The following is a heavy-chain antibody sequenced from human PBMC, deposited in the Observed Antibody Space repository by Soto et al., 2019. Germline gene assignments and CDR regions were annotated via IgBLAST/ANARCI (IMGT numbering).Heavy chain of an antibody. Sequence: QVQLVESGGGVVQPGRSLRLSCAASGFTFSSYGMHWVRQAPGKGLEWVAVISYDGSNKYYADSVKGRFTISRDNSKNTLYLQMNSLRAEDTAVYYCGKVRFLEWLSSEPDAQNFDYWGQGTLVTVSS. J-gene: IGHJ4*02. V-gene: IGHV3-30*18. D-gene: IGHD3-3*01. CDR2: ISYDGSNK. CDR1: GFTFSSYG. CDR3: GKVRFLEWLSSEPDAQNFDY.